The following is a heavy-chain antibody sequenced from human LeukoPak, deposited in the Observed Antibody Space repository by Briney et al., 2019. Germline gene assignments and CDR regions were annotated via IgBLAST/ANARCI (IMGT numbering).Heavy chain of an antibody. CDR3: ARDLGPYYDILTGQSENDY. Sequence: GGSLRLSCAASGFTFSNAWMSWVRQAPGKGLEWVSVIYSGGSTYYADSVKGRFTISRDNSKNTLYLQMNSLRAEDTAVYYCARDLGPYYDILTGQSENDYWGQGTLVTVSS. V-gene: IGHV3-66*01. CDR2: IYSGGST. J-gene: IGHJ4*02. CDR1: GFTFSNAW. D-gene: IGHD3-9*01.